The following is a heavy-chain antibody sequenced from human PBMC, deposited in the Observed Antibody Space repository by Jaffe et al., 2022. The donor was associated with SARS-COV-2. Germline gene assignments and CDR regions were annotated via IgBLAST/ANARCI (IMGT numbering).Heavy chain of an antibody. J-gene: IGHJ4*02. D-gene: IGHD2-2*01. V-gene: IGHV4-39*02. Sequence: QLQLQESGPGLVKPSETLSLTCTVSGISISSSTFYWGWIRQPPGKGLEWIGSIYRSGDTYYNPSLKTRVTMSVDSSKNHFSLKMTSVTAADTAVYYCARSWSPAGTPDFWGQGTLVTVSS. CDR3: ARSWSPAGTPDF. CDR1: GISISSSTFY. CDR2: IYRSGDT.